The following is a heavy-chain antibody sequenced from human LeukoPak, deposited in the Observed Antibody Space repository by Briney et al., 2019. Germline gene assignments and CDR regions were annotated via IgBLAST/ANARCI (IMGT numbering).Heavy chain of an antibody. J-gene: IGHJ6*03. CDR2: IFYSGIT. V-gene: IGHV4-59*01. CDR1: GDSITSYF. Sequence: PSETLSLTCTVSGDSITSYFWSWIRQPPGKGLEWVGYIFYSGITNYNPSLKSRVTISVDTSKNQFSLKLSSVTAADTAVYYCASRGVAAVQHYYMDVWGKGTTVTVSS. D-gene: IGHD6-19*01. CDR3: ASRGVAAVQHYYMDV.